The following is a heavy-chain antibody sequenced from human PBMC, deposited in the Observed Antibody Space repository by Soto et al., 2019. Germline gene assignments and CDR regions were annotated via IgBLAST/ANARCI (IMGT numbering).Heavy chain of an antibody. CDR2: IHGTGSGT. Sequence: PGGSLRLSCAASGFTFGSFAMSWVRQAPGKGLEWVSYIHGTGSGTYYADSVKGRFTISRDNSKNTLFLQMSSLTVEDTALYYCAKLSGPKWRELHFDYWGQGTLVTVSS. J-gene: IGHJ4*02. CDR1: GFTFGSFA. D-gene: IGHD1-7*01. V-gene: IGHV3-23*03. CDR3: AKLSGPKWRELHFDY.